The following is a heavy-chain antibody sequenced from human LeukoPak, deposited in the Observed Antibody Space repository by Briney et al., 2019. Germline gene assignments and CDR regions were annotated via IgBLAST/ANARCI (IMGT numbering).Heavy chain of an antibody. V-gene: IGHV4-61*10. CDR3: ARRRRGYYYYMDV. CDR1: GGSISSGSYY. Sequence: SQTLSLTCSVSGGSISSGSYYWSWIRQSAGKGLEWIGYIYYSGSTNYNPSLKSRVTISVDTSKNQFSLKLSSVTAADTAVYYCARRRRGYYYYMDVWGKGTTVTISS. CDR2: IYYSGST. J-gene: IGHJ6*03.